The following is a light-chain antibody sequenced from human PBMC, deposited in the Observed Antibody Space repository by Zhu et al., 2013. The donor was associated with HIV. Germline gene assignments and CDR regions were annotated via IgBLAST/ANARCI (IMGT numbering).Light chain of an antibody. CDR3: QQYGSSPLT. Sequence: EIVMTQSPGTLSLSPGERATLSCRASQSVSSSSLAWYQQKPGQAPRLLIYGASIRATGIPDRFSGSGSGTDFTLSISRLEPEDFGVYYCQQYGSSPLTFGGGTKVEIK. V-gene: IGKV3-20*01. CDR1: QSVSSSS. J-gene: IGKJ4*01. CDR2: GAS.